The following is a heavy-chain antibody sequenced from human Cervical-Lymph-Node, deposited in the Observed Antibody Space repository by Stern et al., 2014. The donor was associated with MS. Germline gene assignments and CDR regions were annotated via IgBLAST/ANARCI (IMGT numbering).Heavy chain of an antibody. Sequence: QVQLQQWGAGLLKPSETLSLTCGVYGGSFSGYFWSWIRQPPGKGLEWIGEIIHSGRTNYSTSLKSRVPISADMSKNQFSLNLTSVTAADTAVYYCARGNWFDPWGQGTLVTVSS. V-gene: IGHV4-34*01. CDR3: ARGNWFDP. CDR2: IIHSGRT. J-gene: IGHJ5*02. CDR1: GGSFSGYF.